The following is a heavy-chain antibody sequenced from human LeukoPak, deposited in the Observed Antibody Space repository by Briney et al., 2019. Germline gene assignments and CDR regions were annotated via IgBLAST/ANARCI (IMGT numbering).Heavy chain of an antibody. CDR3: ARDSSGYYWYY. D-gene: IGHD3-22*01. CDR1: GYTFTSYG. CDR2: INPSGGST. V-gene: IGHV1-46*01. J-gene: IGHJ4*02. Sequence: ASVKVSCKASGYTFTSYGISWVRQAPGQGLEWMGIINPSGGSTSYAQKFQGRVTMTRDTSTSTVYMELSSLRSEDTAVYYCARDSSGYYWYYWGQGTLVTVSS.